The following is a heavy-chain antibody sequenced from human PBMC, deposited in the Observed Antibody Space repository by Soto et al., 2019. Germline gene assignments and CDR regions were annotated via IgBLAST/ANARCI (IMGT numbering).Heavy chain of an antibody. CDR2: IIPILGIA. CDR1: GGTFSSYT. J-gene: IGHJ4*02. V-gene: IGHV1-69*08. Sequence: QVQLVQSGAEVKKPGSSVKVSCKASGGTFSSYTISWVRQAPGQGLEWMGRIIPILGIANYAQKFQGRVTSTADKSTSTAYMELSSLRSEDTAVYYCARESEIVVVPAAIHYFDYWGQGTLVTVSS. CDR3: ARESEIVVVPAAIHYFDY. D-gene: IGHD2-2*01.